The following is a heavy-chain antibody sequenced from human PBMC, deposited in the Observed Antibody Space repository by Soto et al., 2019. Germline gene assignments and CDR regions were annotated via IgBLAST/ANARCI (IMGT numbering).Heavy chain of an antibody. CDR1: GGSITNHF. CDR2: IHDSGST. V-gene: IGHV4-59*11. Sequence: ETLSLTCTVSGGSITNHFWTWIRQPPGEGLEWIGNIHDSGSTNFNPSLKSRVTISVDTSKNQFSLTLASVITADTAVYYCATGFSPFNYWGQGTQVTVSS. J-gene: IGHJ4*02. CDR3: ATGFSPFNY.